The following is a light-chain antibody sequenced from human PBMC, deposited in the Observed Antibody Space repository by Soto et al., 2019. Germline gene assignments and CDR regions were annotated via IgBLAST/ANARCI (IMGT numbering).Light chain of an antibody. CDR1: QGISSY. Sequence: DLQLTQSPSFLSASVGDRVTITCRASQGISSYLAWYQQKPGKAPKLLIYGASTLQRGVSSRFSGSGSGTEFTLTISSLQPEDFATYYCQHLKSYPITFGQGTRLEIK. CDR3: QHLKSYPIT. J-gene: IGKJ5*01. CDR2: GAS. V-gene: IGKV1-9*01.